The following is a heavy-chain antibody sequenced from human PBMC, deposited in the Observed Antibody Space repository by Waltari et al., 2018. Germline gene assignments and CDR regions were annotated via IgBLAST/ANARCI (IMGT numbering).Heavy chain of an antibody. J-gene: IGHJ3*02. CDR1: GFTFSSYW. Sequence: EVQLVESGGGLVQPGGSLRLSCAASGFTFSSYWMSWVRQAPGKGLEWVANIKQDGSEKYYVDSVKGRFTISRDNAKNSLYLQMNSLRAEDTAVYYCAKYYGSGSYQDDAFDIWGQGTMVTVSS. D-gene: IGHD3-10*01. V-gene: IGHV3-7*01. CDR3: AKYYGSGSYQDDAFDI. CDR2: IKQDGSEK.